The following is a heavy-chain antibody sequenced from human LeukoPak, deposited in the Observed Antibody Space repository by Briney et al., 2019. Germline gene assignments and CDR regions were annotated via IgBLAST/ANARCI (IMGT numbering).Heavy chain of an antibody. V-gene: IGHV6-1*01. CDR1: GDSVSSNSAA. CDR2: TYYRSKWYN. J-gene: IGHJ2*01. Sequence: SQTLSLTCAISGDSVSSNSAAWNWIRQSPSRGLEWLGRTYYRSKWYNDYAVSVKSRITINPDTSKNQFSLQLNSVTPEDTAVYYCARMVGSGYDYGDFYWYFDLWGRGTLVTVSS. CDR3: ARMVGSGYDYGDFYWYFDL. D-gene: IGHD5-12*01.